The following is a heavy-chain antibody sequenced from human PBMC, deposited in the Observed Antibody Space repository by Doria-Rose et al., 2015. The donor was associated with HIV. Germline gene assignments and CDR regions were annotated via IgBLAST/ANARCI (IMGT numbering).Heavy chain of an antibody. J-gene: IGHJ4*02. V-gene: IGHV2-26*01. Sequence: ESGLVLVKPTETLTLTCTVSGVSLSSPGMGVSWIRQPPGKALEWLANIFSDDERSYKTSLKSRLTISRRTSKSQVVSTMTDMDPVDTATYYCARIKSSRWYHKYYFDFWGQGTLVIVSA. D-gene: IGHD6-13*01. CDR1: GVSLSSPGMG. CDR2: IFSDDER. CDR3: ARIKSSRWYHKYYFDF.